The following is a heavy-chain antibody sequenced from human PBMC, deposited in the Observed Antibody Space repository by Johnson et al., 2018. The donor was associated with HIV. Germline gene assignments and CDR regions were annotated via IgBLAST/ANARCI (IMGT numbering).Heavy chain of an antibody. CDR2: IKSKTDGGTT. V-gene: IGHV3-15*01. D-gene: IGHD6-6*01. Sequence: VQLVESGGGLVQPGGSLRLSCAASGFTFSSYWMSWVRQAPGKGLEWVGRIKSKTDGGTTDYAAPVKGRFTISRDDSKNTLYLQMNSLRAEDTAVYYCARDRYSSSSGAFDIWGQGTMVTVSS. CDR3: ARDRYSSSSGAFDI. CDR1: GFTFSSYW. J-gene: IGHJ3*02.